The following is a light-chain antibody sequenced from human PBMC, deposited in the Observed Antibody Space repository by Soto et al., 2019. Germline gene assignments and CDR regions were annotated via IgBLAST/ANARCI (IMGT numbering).Light chain of an antibody. J-gene: IGKJ1*01. Sequence: EIVMTQSPATLSVSPGERATLSCRASQSVRSNLAWYQQKPGQAPRLLIYGASTRATGRPARFSGSGSGTEFTRTISGLQSEDFAVYYCQQYNNWTPWTFGQGTKVEIK. V-gene: IGKV3-15*01. CDR2: GAS. CDR1: QSVRSN. CDR3: QQYNNWTPWT.